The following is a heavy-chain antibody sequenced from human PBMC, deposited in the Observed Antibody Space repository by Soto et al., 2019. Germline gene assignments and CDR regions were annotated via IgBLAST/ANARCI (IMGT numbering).Heavy chain of an antibody. CDR3: ATDDYGIFPY. D-gene: IGHD3-10*01. J-gene: IGHJ4*02. CDR2: IDPRSGGT. Sequence: HVQLVQSGTEVKKPGASVRVSCMVSGYPVTTYYIHWVRQAPGQGVEWMGWIDPRSGGTVYEQKIQGRVTTTRDTSISTVYMDLSGLTSDYTARYYCATDDYGIFPYWGQGSLVTVSS. V-gene: IGHV1-2*02. CDR1: GYPVTTYY.